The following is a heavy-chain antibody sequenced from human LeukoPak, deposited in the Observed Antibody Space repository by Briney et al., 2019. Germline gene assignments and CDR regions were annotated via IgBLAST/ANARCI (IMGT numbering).Heavy chain of an antibody. V-gene: IGHV3-23*01. CDR3: AKDRTVGASYWYFDL. Sequence: PGGSLRLSCAASGFTFSSYAMSWVRQAPGKGLEWVSAISGGGISTYYADSVKGRFTISRDTSKNILFLQMNTLRAEDTAIYYCAKDRTVGASYWYFDLWGRGTLVTVSS. D-gene: IGHD1-26*01. CDR2: ISGGGIST. J-gene: IGHJ2*01. CDR1: GFTFSSYA.